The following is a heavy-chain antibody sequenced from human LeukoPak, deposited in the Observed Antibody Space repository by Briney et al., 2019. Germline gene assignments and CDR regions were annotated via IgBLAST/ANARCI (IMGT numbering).Heavy chain of an antibody. V-gene: IGHV3-9*01. CDR3: AKDATYYYDSSGYVFDY. Sequence: PGRSLRLSCAASRFTFDDYAMHWVRHAPGKGLEWVSGISWNSGSIGYADSVKGRFTISRDNAKNSLYLQMNSLRAEDTALYYCAKDATYYYDSSGYVFDYWGQGTLVTVSS. J-gene: IGHJ4*02. D-gene: IGHD3-22*01. CDR1: RFTFDDYA. CDR2: ISWNSGSI.